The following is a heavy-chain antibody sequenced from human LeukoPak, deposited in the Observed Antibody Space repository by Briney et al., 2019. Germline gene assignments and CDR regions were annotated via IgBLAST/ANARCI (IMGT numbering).Heavy chain of an antibody. V-gene: IGHV1-46*01. Sequence: ASVKVSFKASGYTFTIYYMHWVRQAPGQGLEWMGIINPTTGDTTYAQKFQGRLTMTRDMSTSTVYMELSSLTSEDTAVFYCARYGFSTVWQGGWHAFDIWGQGTVVTVSS. CDR3: ARYGFSTVWQGGWHAFDI. CDR1: GYTFTIYY. J-gene: IGHJ3*02. CDR2: INPTTGDT. D-gene: IGHD6-13*01.